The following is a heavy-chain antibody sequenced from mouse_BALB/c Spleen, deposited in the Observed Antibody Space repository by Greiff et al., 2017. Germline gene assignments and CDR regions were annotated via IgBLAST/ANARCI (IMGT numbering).Heavy chain of an antibody. CDR2: IRSGSSTI. J-gene: IGHJ4*01. CDR3: TSTGSTAGGLYAMDY. CDR1: GFSFSSFG. V-gene: IGHV5-17*02. Sequence: DVLLVESGGGLVQPGGSRKLSCAASGFSFSSFGMHWVRQAPEKGLEWVAYIRSGSSTIYYADTVKGRFTISRDNPNNTLFLQMTILRSEDTAMYYDTSTGSTAGGLYAMDYWGQGTSVTVSS. D-gene: IGHD1-2*01.